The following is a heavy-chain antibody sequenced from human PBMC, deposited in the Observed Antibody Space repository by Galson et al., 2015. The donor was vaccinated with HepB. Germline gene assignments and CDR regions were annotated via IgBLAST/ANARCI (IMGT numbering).Heavy chain of an antibody. CDR1: GFTVSSNY. CDR2: IYSGGST. CDR3: ARLAGGYSYGLDY. Sequence: SLRLSCAASGFTVSSNYMSWVRQAPGKGLEWVSVIYSGGSTYYADSVKGRFTISRDNSKNTLYPQMNSLRAEDTAVYYCARLAGGYSYGLDYWGQGTLVTVSS. D-gene: IGHD5-18*01. V-gene: IGHV3-66*01. J-gene: IGHJ4*02.